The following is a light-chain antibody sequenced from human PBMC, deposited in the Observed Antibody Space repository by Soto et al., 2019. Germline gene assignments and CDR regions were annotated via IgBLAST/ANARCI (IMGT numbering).Light chain of an antibody. V-gene: IGKV3-11*01. J-gene: IGKJ5*01. Sequence: EIVLTHGPPTLSFSPREKTTPSFTRSKGVSSYLAWYQQKPRPARRLLIYDASNRDTGIPARFSGSGSGTDFTLTISSLEPEDFAVYYCQQRSNWSTFGQGTRLEIK. CDR3: QQRSNWST. CDR1: KGVSSY. CDR2: DAS.